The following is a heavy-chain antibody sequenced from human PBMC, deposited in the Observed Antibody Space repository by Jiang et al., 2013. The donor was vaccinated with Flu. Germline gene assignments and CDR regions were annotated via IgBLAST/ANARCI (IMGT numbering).Heavy chain of an antibody. Sequence: QLLESGGGLVQPGGSLRLSCAASGFTFSSYIMNWVRQAPGKGLEWVSPISSSSSYIYYADSVKGRFTISRDNAKNSLYLQMNSLRAEDTAVYYCARDLNYGDYAHLYYFDYWGQGTLVTVSS. CDR2: ISSSSSYI. J-gene: IGHJ4*02. D-gene: IGHD4-17*01. CDR3: ARDLNYGDYAHLYYFDY. V-gene: IGHV3-21*01. CDR1: GFTFSSYI.